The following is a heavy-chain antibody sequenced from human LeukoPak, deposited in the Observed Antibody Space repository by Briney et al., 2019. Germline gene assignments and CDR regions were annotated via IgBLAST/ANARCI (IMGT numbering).Heavy chain of an antibody. CDR2: IYTSGST. CDR1: GDSINGFY. J-gene: IGHJ4*02. Sequence: SETLSLTCTVSGDSINGFYWSWIRQAAGKGLEWIGHIYTSGSTNYNPSLRSRVTMSVDMSKNQFSLKLRSVTAADTAVYYCARDVVAARGSFDYWGQGTLVTVSS. CDR3: ARDVVAARGSFDY. D-gene: IGHD2-2*01. V-gene: IGHV4-4*07.